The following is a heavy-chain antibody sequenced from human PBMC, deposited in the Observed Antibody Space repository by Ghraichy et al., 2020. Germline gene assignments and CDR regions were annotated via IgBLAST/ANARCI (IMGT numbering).Heavy chain of an antibody. D-gene: IGHD1-1*01. Sequence: GGSLRLSCAASGFTFSDYHTSWIRPAPGKGLEWVSYISSSGSTIYYADSVKGRFTISRDNAKNSLYLQMNSLRAEDTAVYYCARDQGGLTMFDYWGQGTLVTVSS. V-gene: IGHV3-11*01. CDR2: ISSSGSTI. CDR3: ARDQGGLTMFDY. J-gene: IGHJ4*02. CDR1: GFTFSDYH.